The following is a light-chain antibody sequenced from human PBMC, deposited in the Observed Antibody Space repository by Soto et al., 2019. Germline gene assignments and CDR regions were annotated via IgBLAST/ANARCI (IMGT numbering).Light chain of an antibody. J-gene: IGLJ1*01. Sequence: QSALTQPASVSGSPGQSITIACTGTSRDIGGYNFVSWYQQLPGKAPKLLIYDVGNRPSGVSNRFSGSKSGNTASLTISGLKAEDEAHYYCTSYRTVSTYVFGTGTKVTVL. V-gene: IGLV2-14*01. CDR1: SRDIGGYNF. CDR3: TSYRTVSTYV. CDR2: DVG.